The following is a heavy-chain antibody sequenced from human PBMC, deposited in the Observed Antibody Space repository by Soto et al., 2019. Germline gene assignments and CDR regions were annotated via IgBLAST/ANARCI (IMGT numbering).Heavy chain of an antibody. CDR3: ARDPRFRGHDAFDI. D-gene: IGHD2-21*01. Sequence: PSQTRSLTWTVAGGSISSCYWSWIRQPPGKGLEWIGYIYYSGSTNYNPSLKSRVTISVDTAKNQFSLKLSSVTAADTAVYYCARDPRFRGHDAFDIWGQGTMVTVSS. J-gene: IGHJ3*02. CDR2: IYYSGST. V-gene: IGHV4-59*01. CDR1: GGSISSCY.